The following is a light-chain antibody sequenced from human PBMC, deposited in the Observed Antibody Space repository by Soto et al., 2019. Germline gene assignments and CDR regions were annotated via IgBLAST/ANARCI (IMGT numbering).Light chain of an antibody. CDR1: QGISTY. V-gene: IGKV1-9*01. J-gene: IGKJ3*01. CDR2: AAS. CDR3: QQLNSYPRT. Sequence: IQLTQSPSSLSASVGDRVTITCRASQGISTYLAWYHQKPGKAPKLLIYAASTLQSGVPSRFSGSGSGTDFTLTISRLQPEDFATYYCQQLNSYPRTFGPGTKVDIK.